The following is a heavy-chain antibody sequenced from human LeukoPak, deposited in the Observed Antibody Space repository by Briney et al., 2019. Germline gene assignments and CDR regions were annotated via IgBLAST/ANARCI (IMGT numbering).Heavy chain of an antibody. V-gene: IGHV4-59*01. CDR3: ARVYYGSGSFPRFDP. CDR1: GGSISSYY. J-gene: IGHJ5*02. Sequence: PSETLSLTCTVSGGSISSYYWSWIRQPPGKGLEWIGYIYYSGSTNYNPPLKSRVTISVDTSKNQFSLKLSSVTAADTAVYYCARVYYGSGSFPRFDPWGQGTLVTVSS. CDR2: IYYSGST. D-gene: IGHD3-10*01.